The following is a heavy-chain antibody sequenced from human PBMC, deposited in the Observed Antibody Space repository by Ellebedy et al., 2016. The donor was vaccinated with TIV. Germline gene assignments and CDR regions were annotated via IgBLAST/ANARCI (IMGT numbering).Heavy chain of an antibody. CDR3: ARERGIAVAGHDAFDI. CDR2: INPSGGST. D-gene: IGHD6-19*01. Sequence: ASVKVSCXASGYTFTGYYMHWVRQAPGQGLEWMGIINPSGGSTSYAQKFQGRVTMTRDTSISTAYMELSRLRSDDTAVYYCARERGIAVAGHDAFDIWGQGTMVTVSS. J-gene: IGHJ3*02. V-gene: IGHV1-46*01. CDR1: GYTFTGYY.